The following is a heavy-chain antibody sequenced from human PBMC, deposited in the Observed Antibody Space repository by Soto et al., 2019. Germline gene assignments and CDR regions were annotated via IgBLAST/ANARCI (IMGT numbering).Heavy chain of an antibody. V-gene: IGHV1-18*01. D-gene: IGHD2-21*02. CDR2: ISTYNGNT. CDR3: ATDGGVTASPFDY. CDR1: GYTFSKYG. Sequence: QVQLVQSGAEVKKPGASVKVSCKTSGYTFSKYGITWIRQAPGQGLEYMGWISTYNGNTDYAQKLQGRVTMTTDTSTNTAYMELRSLRSDDTAVFYCATDGGVTASPFDYWGQGTLVTVSS. J-gene: IGHJ4*02.